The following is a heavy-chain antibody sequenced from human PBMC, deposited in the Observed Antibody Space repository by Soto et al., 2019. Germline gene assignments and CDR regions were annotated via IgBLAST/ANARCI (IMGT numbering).Heavy chain of an antibody. Sequence: ASVKVSCNASGYTFTSYDINWVRQATGQGLEWMGWMNPNSGNTGYAQKFQGRVTMTRNTSISTAYMELSSLRSEDTAVYYCARGPSAVSALYYYYGMDVWGQATTVTVSS. CDR1: GYTFTSYD. CDR3: ARGPSAVSALYYYYGMDV. J-gene: IGHJ6*02. D-gene: IGHD2-8*01. CDR2: MNPNSGNT. V-gene: IGHV1-8*01.